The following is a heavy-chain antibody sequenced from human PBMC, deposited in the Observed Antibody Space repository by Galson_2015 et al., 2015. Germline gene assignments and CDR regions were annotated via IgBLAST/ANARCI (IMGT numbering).Heavy chain of an antibody. CDR2: IYWDDDK. V-gene: IGHV2-5*02. Sequence: PALVKPTQPLTLTCTFSGFSLSTSGVGVGWIRQPPGKALEWLALIYWDDDKRYSPSLKSRLTITKDTSKNQVVLTMTNMDPVDTATYYCAHRRKSGYEKYYFDYWGQGTLVTVSS. CDR1: GFSLSTSGVG. CDR3: AHRRKSGYEKYYFDY. D-gene: IGHD5-12*01. J-gene: IGHJ4*02.